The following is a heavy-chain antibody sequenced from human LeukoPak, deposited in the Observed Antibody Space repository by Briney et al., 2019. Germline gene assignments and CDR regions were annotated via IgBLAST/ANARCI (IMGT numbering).Heavy chain of an antibody. CDR3: ARDDYYDKGY. CDR1: GFSFSRYE. J-gene: IGHJ4*02. D-gene: IGHD3-22*01. CDR2: ISSSGSTT. Sequence: TGGSLRLSCAASGFSFSRYEMNWIRQAPGKGLEWVSYISSSGSTTHYADSVKGRFTISRDNAKNSLYLQMNSLRAEDTAVYYCARDDYYDKGYWGQGTWSPSPQ. V-gene: IGHV3-48*03.